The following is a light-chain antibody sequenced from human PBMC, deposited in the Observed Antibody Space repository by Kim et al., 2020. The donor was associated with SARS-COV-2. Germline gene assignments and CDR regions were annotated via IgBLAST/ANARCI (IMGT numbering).Light chain of an antibody. V-gene: IGKV1-5*01. CDR1: QSISTW. CDR2: DAS. Sequence: DIQMTQSPSTLSASVGDAVTITCRGSQSISTWLAWYQQKPGKVPNLLIYDASSLGSGVPSRFSGSGSGTEFTLTISSLQPDDFAAYYCQQYNTYPVTFGGGTKVDIK. CDR3: QQYNTYPVT. J-gene: IGKJ4*01.